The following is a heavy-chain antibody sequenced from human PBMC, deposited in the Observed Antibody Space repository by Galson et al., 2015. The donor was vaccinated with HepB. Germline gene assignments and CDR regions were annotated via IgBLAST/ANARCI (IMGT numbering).Heavy chain of an antibody. V-gene: IGHV1-18*04. D-gene: IGHD6-19*01. J-gene: IGHJ5*02. Sequence: SVKVSCKASGYTFTSYGISWVRQAPGQGLEWMGWISAYNGNTNYAQKLQGRVTMTTDTSTSTAYMELRSLRSEDTAVYYCATDQGIAVAGARWFDPWGQGTLVTVSS. CDR2: ISAYNGNT. CDR1: GYTFTSYG. CDR3: ATDQGIAVAGARWFDP.